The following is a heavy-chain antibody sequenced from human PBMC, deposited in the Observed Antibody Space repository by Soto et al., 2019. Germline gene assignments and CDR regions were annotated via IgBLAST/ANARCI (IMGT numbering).Heavy chain of an antibody. Sequence: PSETLSLTCTVSGGSISSGGYYWSWIRQHPGKGLEWIGYIYYSGSTYYNPSLKSRVTISVDTSKNQFSLKLSSVTAADTAVYYRARGLESDRIAAAGRMWFDPWVQGTLVTV. J-gene: IGHJ5*02. CDR2: IYYSGST. D-gene: IGHD6-13*01. CDR1: GGSISSGGYY. V-gene: IGHV4-31*03. CDR3: ARGLESDRIAAAGRMWFDP.